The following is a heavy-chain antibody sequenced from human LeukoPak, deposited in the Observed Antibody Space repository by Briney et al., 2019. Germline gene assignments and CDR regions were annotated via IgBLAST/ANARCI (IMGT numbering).Heavy chain of an antibody. CDR2: ISYDGSNK. D-gene: IGHD1-7*01. V-gene: IGHV3-30*04. CDR1: GFTFSSYA. CDR3: AREWGQYNWNYVLYY. Sequence: PGGSLRLSCAASGFTFSSYAMHWVRQAPGKGLEWVAVISYDGSNKYYADSVKGRFTISRDNSKNTLYLQMNSLRADDTAIYYCAREWGQYNWNYVLYYWGQGSLVTVSA. J-gene: IGHJ4*02.